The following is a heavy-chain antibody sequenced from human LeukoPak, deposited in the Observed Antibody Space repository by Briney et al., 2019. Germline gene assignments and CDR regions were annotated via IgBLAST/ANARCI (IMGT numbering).Heavy chain of an antibody. CDR3: AIGIPADGTFDY. V-gene: IGHV1-2*06. Sequence: ASVKVSCKASGYTFTGYYMQWVRQAPGQGLEWMGRINPNSGGTNYAQKFQGRVTMTRDTSISTAYMELSSLRSDDTAVYHCAIGIPADGTFDYWGQGTLVTVSS. CDR1: GYTFTGYY. D-gene: IGHD6-13*01. CDR2: INPNSGGT. J-gene: IGHJ4*02.